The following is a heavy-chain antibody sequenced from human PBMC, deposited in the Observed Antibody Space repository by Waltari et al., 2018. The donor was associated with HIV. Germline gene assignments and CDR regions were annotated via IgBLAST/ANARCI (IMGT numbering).Heavy chain of an antibody. CDR3: ARDLGVLGSYPYHYKGMDV. CDR1: GGPITDHF. V-gene: IGHV4-59*11. D-gene: IGHD3-10*01. Sequence: QLQLQESGPGLVKPSETLSLTCTVSGGPITDHFWSWIRQPPGKGLELLGQINYSGTTKYNPSIRIRVTISIDTSKSQFSRTLRSVTVADTAVYYCARDLGVLGSYPYHYKGMDVWGQGTTVTVSS. J-gene: IGHJ6*02. CDR2: INYSGTT.